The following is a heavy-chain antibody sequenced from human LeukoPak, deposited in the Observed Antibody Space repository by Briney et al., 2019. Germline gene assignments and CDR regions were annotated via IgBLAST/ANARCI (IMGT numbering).Heavy chain of an antibody. J-gene: IGHJ4*02. CDR1: GDFITAYY. V-gene: IGHV4-59*01. Sequence: KASETLSLTCAVSGDFITAYYWSWIRQPPGKGLEWIGYVYYSGSTEYSPSLRSRVTISLEMSKHQFSLNLTSVTAADTAVYYCASNTGTVFDYWGQGTPVTVPS. CDR2: VYYSGST. CDR3: ASNTGTVFDY. D-gene: IGHD7-27*01.